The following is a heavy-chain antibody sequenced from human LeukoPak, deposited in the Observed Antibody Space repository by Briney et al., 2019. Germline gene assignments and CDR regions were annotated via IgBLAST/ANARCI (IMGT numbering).Heavy chain of an antibody. CDR1: GFTFSSYA. J-gene: IGHJ3*01. CDR3: ASGTGTTGEDDAFDV. Sequence: GESLRLSCAASGFTFSSYAMNWVRQAPGKGLEWVSVISDSGGNTYFADSVKGRFAISRDNSKNTLYLHMTSLRAEDTAVHYCASGTGTTGEDDAFDVWGQGTMVTVSS. V-gene: IGHV3-23*01. CDR2: ISDSGGNT. D-gene: IGHD1-7*01.